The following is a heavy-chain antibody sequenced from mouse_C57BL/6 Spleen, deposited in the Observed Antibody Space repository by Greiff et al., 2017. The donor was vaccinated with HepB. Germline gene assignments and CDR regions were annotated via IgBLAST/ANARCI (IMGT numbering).Heavy chain of an antibody. CDR3: ARGRTGTGVDY. D-gene: IGHD4-1*01. V-gene: IGHV3-1*01. CDR1: GYSITSGYD. CDR2: ISYSGST. Sequence: ESGPGMVKPSQSLSLTCTVTGYSITSGYDWHWIRHFPGNKLEWMGYISYSGSTNYNPSLKSRISITHDTSKNHFFLKLNSVTTEDTATYYCARGRTGTGVDYWGQGTTLTVSS. J-gene: IGHJ2*01.